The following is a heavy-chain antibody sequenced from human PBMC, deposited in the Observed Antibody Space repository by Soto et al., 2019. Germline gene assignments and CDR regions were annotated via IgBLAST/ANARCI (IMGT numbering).Heavy chain of an antibody. CDR3: ARVTAANSEFDY. CDR2: IIPIFGTA. V-gene: IGHV1-69*13. J-gene: IGHJ4*02. CDR1: GGTFSSYA. D-gene: IGHD1-1*01. Sequence: SVKVSCKASGGTFSSYAISWVRQAPGQGLEWMGGIIPIFGTANYAQKFQGRVTITADESTSTAYMELSSLRSEDTAVYYCARVTAANSEFDYWGQGTLVTVSS.